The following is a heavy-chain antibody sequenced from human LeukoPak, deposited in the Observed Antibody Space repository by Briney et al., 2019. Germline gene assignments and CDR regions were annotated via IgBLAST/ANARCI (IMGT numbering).Heavy chain of an antibody. Sequence: HGESLKISCQGSGYIFTSYWIGWVRQMPGKGLEWMGIIYPGDSDTRYSPSFQGQVTMSADKSISTAYLQWSSLKDSDTAMYYCARQLCSGGSCYLDYWGQGTLVTVSS. V-gene: IGHV5-51*01. D-gene: IGHD2-15*01. CDR3: ARQLCSGGSCYLDY. CDR1: GYIFTSYW. J-gene: IGHJ4*02. CDR2: IYPGDSDT.